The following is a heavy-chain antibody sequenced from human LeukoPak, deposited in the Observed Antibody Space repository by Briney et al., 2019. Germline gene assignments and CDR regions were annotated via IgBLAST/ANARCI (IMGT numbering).Heavy chain of an antibody. J-gene: IGHJ3*02. V-gene: IGHV3-30*02. Sequence: GGSLRLSCAASGFTFSNYGMHWVRQAPGQGLEWVAFIRYDGSNKYYADSVKGRFTISRDNSKNTLYLQMNSLRAEDTAVYYCAKNTWIQLWLGAFDIWGQGTMVTVSS. CDR2: IRYDGSNK. D-gene: IGHD5-18*01. CDR1: GFTFSNYG. CDR3: AKNTWIQLWLGAFDI.